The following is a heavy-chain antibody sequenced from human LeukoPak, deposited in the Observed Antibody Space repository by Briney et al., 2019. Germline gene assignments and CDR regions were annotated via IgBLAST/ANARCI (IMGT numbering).Heavy chain of an antibody. Sequence: GGSLRLSCAASGFTLNTYAMHWVRQAPGKGLEWVAVISYDGSNKYYADSVKGRFIISRDNSKKTLSLQMSSLRAEDTAAYYCAKMYCRGPWCYTGGDDKFYGMDVWGQGTTVTVSS. CDR1: GFTLNTYA. CDR2: ISYDGSNK. J-gene: IGHJ6*02. CDR3: AKMYCRGPWCYTGGDDKFYGMDV. V-gene: IGHV3-30-3*02. D-gene: IGHD2-15*01.